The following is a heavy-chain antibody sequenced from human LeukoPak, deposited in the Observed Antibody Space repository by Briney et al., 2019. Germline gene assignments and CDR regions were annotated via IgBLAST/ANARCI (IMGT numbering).Heavy chain of an antibody. D-gene: IGHD2-15*01. CDR2: TSSDGSNQ. V-gene: IGHV3-30-3*01. CDR1: GFTFSRYT. Sequence: GGSLRLSCAASGFTFSRYTLHWVRQAPGKGLEWVALTSSDGSNQYYADFVKGRFTISKDNSKSTLYLQIYSLKIEDTALYFCARGSVGTPPPFDFWGQGTLVTVSS. J-gene: IGHJ4*02. CDR3: ARGSVGTPPPFDF.